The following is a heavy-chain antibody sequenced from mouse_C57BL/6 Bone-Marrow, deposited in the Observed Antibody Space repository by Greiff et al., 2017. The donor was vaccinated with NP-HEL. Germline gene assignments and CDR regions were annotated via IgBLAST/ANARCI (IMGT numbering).Heavy chain of an antibody. V-gene: IGHV1-82*01. Sequence: VQLVESGPELVKPGASVKISCKASGYAFSSSWMNWVKQRPGQGLEWIGRIYPGDGDTNYNGKFKGKATLTADKSSSTAYMQLSSLTSEDSAVYFCARATTVVEWYFDVWGTGTTVTVSS. CDR2: IYPGDGDT. J-gene: IGHJ1*03. CDR3: ARATTVVEWYFDV. CDR1: GYAFSSSW. D-gene: IGHD1-1*01.